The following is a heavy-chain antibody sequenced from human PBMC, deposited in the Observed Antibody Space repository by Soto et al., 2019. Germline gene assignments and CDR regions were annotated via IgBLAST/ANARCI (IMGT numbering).Heavy chain of an antibody. D-gene: IGHD3-22*01. V-gene: IGHV3-33*01. Sequence: GGSLRLSCEASGFTFSSYGMHWVRQAPGKGLKWVAIIWNDGSNEYYADSVKGRFTISRDNSKNTLYLQVSNLRAEDTAVYFCARYQTDSGCYSDSWGQGTLVTVSS. CDR2: IWNDGSNE. J-gene: IGHJ4*02. CDR1: GFTFSSYG. CDR3: ARYQTDSGCYSDS.